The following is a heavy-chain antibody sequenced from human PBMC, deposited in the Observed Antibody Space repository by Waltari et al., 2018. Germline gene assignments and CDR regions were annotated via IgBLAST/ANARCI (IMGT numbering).Heavy chain of an antibody. D-gene: IGHD1-1*01. V-gene: IGHV1-2*02. CDR1: GYTFTGYY. Sequence: QVQLVQSGAEVKKPGASVKVSCKASGYTFTGYYMHWVRQAPGQGLEWMGWINPNSGGTNYAQKFQGRVTITADTSTDTAYMELSSLRSEDTAVYYCATVRWKHREYDYWGQGTLVTVSS. CDR3: ATVRWKHREYDY. CDR2: INPNSGGT. J-gene: IGHJ4*02.